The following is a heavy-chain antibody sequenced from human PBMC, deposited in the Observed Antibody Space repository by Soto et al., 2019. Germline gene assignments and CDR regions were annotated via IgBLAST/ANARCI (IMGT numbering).Heavy chain of an antibody. CDR3: ARTAPRYSTIWNYWYFDR. D-gene: IGHD6-13*01. Sequence: EVQLVESGGGLVQPGGSLRLSCAASGFTFNTYTMNWVRQAPGKGLERVSYISSSSSSIYYADSVKGRFTIARDNAKNSLYLQMHSLRDEDTAAYYCARTAPRYSTIWNYWYFDRGGRGTLVTVSS. V-gene: IGHV3-48*02. CDR2: ISSSSSSI. CDR1: GFTFNTYT. J-gene: IGHJ2*01.